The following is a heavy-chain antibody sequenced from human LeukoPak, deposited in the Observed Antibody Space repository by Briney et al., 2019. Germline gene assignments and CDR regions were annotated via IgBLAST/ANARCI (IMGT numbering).Heavy chain of an antibody. V-gene: IGHV1-2*06. J-gene: IGHJ4*02. CDR1: GYTFTGYY. D-gene: IGHD4-23*01. Sequence: ASVKVSCKASGYTFTGYYMHWVRQAPGRGLEWMGRINPNSGGTNYAQKFQGRVTMTRDTSISTAYMELSRLRSDDTAVYYCARAPRVVTMFSLPTSDYWGQGTLVTVSS. CDR3: ARAPRVVTMFSLPTSDY. CDR2: INPNSGGT.